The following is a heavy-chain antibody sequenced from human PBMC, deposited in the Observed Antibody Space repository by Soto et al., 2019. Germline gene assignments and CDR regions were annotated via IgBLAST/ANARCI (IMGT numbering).Heavy chain of an antibody. D-gene: IGHD3-9*01. Sequence: TLSLTCAVSSGSISSSNWWSWVRQPPGKGLEWIGYIYYSGSTNYNPSLKSRVTISVDTSKNQFSLKLSSVTAADTAVYYCSRSPRGDILTGYYITPNYYFDYWGQGTLVTVSS. CDR2: IYYSGST. J-gene: IGHJ4*02. CDR1: SGSISSSNW. V-gene: IGHV4-4*02. CDR3: SRSPRGDILTGYYITPNYYFDY.